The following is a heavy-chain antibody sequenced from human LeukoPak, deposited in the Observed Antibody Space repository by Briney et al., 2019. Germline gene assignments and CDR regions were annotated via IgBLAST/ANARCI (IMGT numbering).Heavy chain of an antibody. CDR1: GGSFSGYY. J-gene: IGHJ4*02. Sequence: SETLSLTCAVYGGSFSGYYWSWIRQPPGKGLGWIGEINHSGSTNYNPSLKSRVTISVDTSKNQFSLKLSSVTAADTAVYYCARGARVAQGSRPIDYWGQGTLVTVSS. CDR2: INHSGST. D-gene: IGHD4-23*01. CDR3: ARGARVAQGSRPIDY. V-gene: IGHV4-34*01.